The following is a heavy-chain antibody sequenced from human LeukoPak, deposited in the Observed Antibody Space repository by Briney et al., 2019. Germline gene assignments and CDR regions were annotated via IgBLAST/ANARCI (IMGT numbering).Heavy chain of an antibody. CDR2: ISTSSSYI. D-gene: IGHD3-16*01. J-gene: IGHJ3*02. CDR1: GFTFSSYS. V-gene: IGHV3-21*01. Sequence: PGGSLRLSCAASGFTFSSYSMNWVRQAPGKGLEWVSSISTSSSYIYYADSVRGRFTISRDNAKNSLYLQMNSLKAEGTAVYYCAIVFPRLGIALDAFDIWGQGTMVTVSS. CDR3: AIVFPRLGIALDAFDI.